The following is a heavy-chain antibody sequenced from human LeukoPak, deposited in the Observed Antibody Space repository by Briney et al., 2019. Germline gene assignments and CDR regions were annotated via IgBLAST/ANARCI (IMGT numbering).Heavy chain of an antibody. CDR2: IDASGGST. CDR1: GFTFSSYA. Sequence: GGSLRLYRAASGFTFSSYAMTWVRQAPGKGLEWVSSIDASGGSTYYADSVKGRFTISRDNSKNTFFLQMNTLRAADTAVYYCAKGSGSGWYGWFAPWGQGTLVTVSS. CDR3: AKGSGSGWYGWFAP. V-gene: IGHV3-23*01. D-gene: IGHD6-19*01. J-gene: IGHJ5*02.